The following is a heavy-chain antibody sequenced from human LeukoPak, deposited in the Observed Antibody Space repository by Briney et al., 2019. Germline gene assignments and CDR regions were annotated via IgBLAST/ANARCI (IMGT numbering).Heavy chain of an antibody. CDR1: GGSISGYY. CDR2: IYSTGST. D-gene: IGHD3-22*01. V-gene: IGHV4-59*01. Sequence: SETLSLTCTVSGGSISGYYWSWVRQSPEKGLESIGFIYSTGSTSYNPSLKSRVTISVDTSKNQFSLKLSSVTAADTAVYYCTRGSIAYYYMDVWGKGTTVTISS. CDR3: TRGSIAYYYMDV. J-gene: IGHJ6*03.